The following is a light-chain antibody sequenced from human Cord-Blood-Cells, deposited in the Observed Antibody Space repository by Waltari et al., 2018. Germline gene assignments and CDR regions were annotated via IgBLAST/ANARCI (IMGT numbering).Light chain of an antibody. V-gene: IGLV2-8*01. CDR3: SSYAGSNNYV. CDR2: EVS. CDR1: SSAVGGYNH. J-gene: IGLJ1*01. Sequence: SPLTQPPSASGSPGQSVTLPCPGPSSAVGGYNHLSWYQQHPGKAPKLMIYEVSKRPSGVPDRFSGSKSGNTASLTVSGLQAEDEADYYCSSYAGSNNYVFGTGTKVTVL.